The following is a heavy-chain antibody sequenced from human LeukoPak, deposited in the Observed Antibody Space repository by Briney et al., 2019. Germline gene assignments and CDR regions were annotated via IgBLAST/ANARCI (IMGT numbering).Heavy chain of an antibody. CDR3: ARDLDSIFDY. D-gene: IGHD3-22*01. Sequence: LSETLSLTCTVSGGSISSYYWSWIRQPPGKGLEWIGYIYYSGSTNYNPSLKSRVTISVDTSKNQFSLKLSSVTAADTAVYYCARDLDSIFDYWGQGTLVTVSS. CDR2: IYYSGST. J-gene: IGHJ4*02. CDR1: GGSISSYY. V-gene: IGHV4-59*01.